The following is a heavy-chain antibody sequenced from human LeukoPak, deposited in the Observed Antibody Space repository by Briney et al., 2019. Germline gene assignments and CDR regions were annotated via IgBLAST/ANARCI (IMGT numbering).Heavy chain of an antibody. J-gene: IGHJ6*03. Sequence: GGSLRLSCAASGFIFSSYEMNWVRQAPGKGLEWVSYIDSSGGTIQYADSVKGRFTISRDNAKNSLYLQMNSLRVEDTADYYCARGVGRASYYYYMDVWGKGTTVTVSS. V-gene: IGHV3-48*03. D-gene: IGHD3-10*01. CDR1: GFIFSSYE. CDR2: IDSSGGTI. CDR3: ARGVGRASYYYYMDV.